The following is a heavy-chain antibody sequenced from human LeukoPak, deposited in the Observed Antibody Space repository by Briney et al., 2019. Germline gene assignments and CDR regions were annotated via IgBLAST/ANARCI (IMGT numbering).Heavy chain of an antibody. CDR2: INAGNGNT. Sequence: ASVKVSCKASGYTFTSYAMHWVRQAPGQRLEWMGWINAGNGNTKYSQKFQGRVTITRDTSASTAYMELSSLRSEDAAVYYCARKTSYDILTGYSPLGWFDPWGQGTLVTVSS. CDR3: ARKTSYDILTGYSPLGWFDP. V-gene: IGHV1-3*01. J-gene: IGHJ5*02. D-gene: IGHD3-9*01. CDR1: GYTFTSYA.